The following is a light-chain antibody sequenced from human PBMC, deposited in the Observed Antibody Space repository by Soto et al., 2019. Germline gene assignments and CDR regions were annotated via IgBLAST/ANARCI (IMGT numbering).Light chain of an antibody. CDR2: AAS. V-gene: IGKV1-12*01. CDR3: KQANSFPLT. J-gene: IGKJ4*01. CDR1: QDIGSW. Sequence: DIQMTQSPSSVSASVGDTVTITCRASQDIGSWLAWFQQKPGRAHKLLIYAASSLQSGVQSRFSGSGSGADFTLTISSLQPEDFATYYCKQANSFPLTFGGGTKVDIK.